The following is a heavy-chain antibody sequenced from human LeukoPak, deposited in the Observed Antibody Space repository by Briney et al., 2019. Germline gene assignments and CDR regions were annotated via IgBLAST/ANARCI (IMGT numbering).Heavy chain of an antibody. D-gene: IGHD2/OR15-2a*01. CDR1: GFTVSSNY. CDR2: IYSGGST. Sequence: GGSLRLSCVASGFTVSSNYMSWVRQAPGKGLEWVSVIYSGGSTYYADSVKGRFTISRDNARNSLYLQMDNLRAEDTGVYYCARDFYDGFALDYWGQGTLVTVSS. CDR3: ARDFYDGFALDY. V-gene: IGHV3-66*01. J-gene: IGHJ4*02.